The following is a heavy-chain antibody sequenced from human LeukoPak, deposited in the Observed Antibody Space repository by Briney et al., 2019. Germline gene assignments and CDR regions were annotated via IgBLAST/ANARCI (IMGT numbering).Heavy chain of an antibody. D-gene: IGHD3-22*01. CDR3: AKGEPYYYDSSGIPFDY. CDR1: GFTVSSNE. Sequence: QPGGSLRLSCAASGFTVSSNEMSWVRQAPGKGLEWVSAISGSGGSTYYADSVKGRFTISRDNSKNTLYLQMNSLRAEDTAVYYCAKGEPYYYDSSGIPFDYWGQGTLVTVSS. J-gene: IGHJ4*02. CDR2: ISGSGGST. V-gene: IGHV3-23*01.